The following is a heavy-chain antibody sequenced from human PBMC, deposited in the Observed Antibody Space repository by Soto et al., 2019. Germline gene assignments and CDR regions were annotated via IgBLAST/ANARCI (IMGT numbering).Heavy chain of an antibody. V-gene: IGHV1-46*01. CDR2: INPSGGST. Sequence: ASVKVSCKASGYTLTSYYMHWVRQAPGQGLEWMGIINPSGGSTSYAQKFQGRVTMTRDTSTSTVYMELSSLRSEDTAVYYCAIEPRLYYYGMDVWGQGTTVTVSS. CDR3: AIEPRLYYYGMDV. J-gene: IGHJ6*02. CDR1: GYTLTSYY.